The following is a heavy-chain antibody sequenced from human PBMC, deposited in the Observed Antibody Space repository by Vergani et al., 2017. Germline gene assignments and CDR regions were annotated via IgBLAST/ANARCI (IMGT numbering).Heavy chain of an antibody. D-gene: IGHD4-17*01. CDR1: GFTFSNAW. CDR2: IKSKTDGGTT. CDR3: ARPKPYGDYEVGFDY. Sequence: EVQLVESGGGLVKPGGSLRLSCAASGFTFSNAWMSWVRQAPGKGLEWVGRIKSKTDGGTTDYAAPVKGRFTISRDDSKNTLYLQMNSLKTEDTAVYYCARPKPYGDYEVGFDYWGQGTLVTVSS. J-gene: IGHJ4*02. V-gene: IGHV3-15*01.